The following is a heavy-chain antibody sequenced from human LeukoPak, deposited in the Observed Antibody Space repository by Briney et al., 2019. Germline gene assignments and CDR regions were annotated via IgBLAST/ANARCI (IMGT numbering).Heavy chain of an antibody. CDR3: ARLGRGVIMNWFDP. J-gene: IGHJ5*02. V-gene: IGHV1-18*01. CDR1: GYTFTSYG. CDR2: IIAYNGNT. Sequence: ASVKVSCKASGYTFTSYGISWVRQAPGQGLEWMGWIIAYNGNTNYAQKLQGRVTMTTDTSTSTAYMELRSLRSDDTAVYYCARLGRGVIMNWFDPWGQGTLVTVSS. D-gene: IGHD3-10*01.